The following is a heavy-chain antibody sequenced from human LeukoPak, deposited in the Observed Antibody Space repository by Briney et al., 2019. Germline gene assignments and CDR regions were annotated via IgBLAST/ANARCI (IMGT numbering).Heavy chain of an antibody. Sequence: GGSLRLSCAASGFTFSSYGMHWVRQAPGKGLEWVAVISNDGSNKYYADSVKGRFTISRDNSKNTQYLQMNSLRAADTAVYYCAKDRDHGGNMDYWGQGTLVTVSS. CDR2: ISNDGSNK. CDR1: GFTFSSYG. V-gene: IGHV3-30*18. CDR3: AKDRDHGGNMDY. J-gene: IGHJ4*02. D-gene: IGHD4-23*01.